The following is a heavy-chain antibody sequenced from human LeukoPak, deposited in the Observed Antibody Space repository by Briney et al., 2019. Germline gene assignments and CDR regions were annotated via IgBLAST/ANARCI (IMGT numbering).Heavy chain of an antibody. J-gene: IGHJ4*02. V-gene: IGHV3-23*01. CDR3: AKRGYDSSGYQSDC. CDR1: GFTFSSYA. D-gene: IGHD3-22*01. CDR2: ISGSGGST. Sequence: GGSLRLSCAASGFTFSSYAMSWVRQAPGKGLEWVSAISGSGGSTYYADSVKGRFTISRDNSKNTLYLQMNSLRAEDTAVYYCAKRGYDSSGYQSDCWGQGTLVTVSS.